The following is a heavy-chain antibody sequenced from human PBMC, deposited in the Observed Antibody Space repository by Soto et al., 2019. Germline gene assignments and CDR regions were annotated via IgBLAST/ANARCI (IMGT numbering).Heavy chain of an antibody. CDR1: GGSISSYY. J-gene: IGHJ6*02. CDR3: ARTYYYDSSGNGMDV. V-gene: IGHV4-59*01. D-gene: IGHD3-22*01. Sequence: QVQLQESGPGLVKPSETLSLTCTVSGGSISSYYWSWIRQPPGKGLEWIGYIYYSGSTNYNPSLKSRVTISGDTSKIRCSLKLSSVTAADTAVYYCARTYYYDSSGNGMDVWGQGTTVTVSS. CDR2: IYYSGST.